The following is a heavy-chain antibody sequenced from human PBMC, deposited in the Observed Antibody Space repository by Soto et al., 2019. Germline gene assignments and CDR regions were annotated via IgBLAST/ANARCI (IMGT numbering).Heavy chain of an antibody. CDR2: ISGSGGST. CDR1: GFTFSSYA. D-gene: IGHD5-12*01. V-gene: IGHV3-23*01. Sequence: SLRLSCAASGFTFSSYAMSWVRQAPGKGLVWVSAISGSGGSTYYADSVKGRFTISRDDSKNTAYLQMNSLKTEDTAVYYCTRPKNELRFYSYNGIDVWGQGTTVTVSS. J-gene: IGHJ6*02. CDR3: TRPKNELRFYSYNGIDV.